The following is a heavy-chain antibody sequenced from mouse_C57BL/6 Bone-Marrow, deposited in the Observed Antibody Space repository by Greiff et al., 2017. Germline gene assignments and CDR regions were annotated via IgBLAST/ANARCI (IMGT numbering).Heavy chain of an antibody. CDR1: GYTFTSYW. V-gene: IGHV1-59*01. J-gene: IGHJ3*01. CDR3: ARGSVRTWFAY. D-gene: IGHD1-1*01. Sequence: VQLQQPGAELVRPGTSVKLSCKASGYTFTSYWMHWVKQRPGQGLEWIGVIDPSDSYTNYNQQFKGKATLTVDTSSITAYMQLSSLTSEDSAVDYCARGSVRTWFAYWGQGTLVTVSA. CDR2: IDPSDSYT.